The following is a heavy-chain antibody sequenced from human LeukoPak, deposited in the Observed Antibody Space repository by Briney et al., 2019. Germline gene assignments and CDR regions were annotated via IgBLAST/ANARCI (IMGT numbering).Heavy chain of an antibody. CDR1: GFTFSRYP. V-gene: IGHV3-23*01. CDR3: AEYTLGATITPSGFDP. CDR2: ICGSGGST. Sequence: GGSLRLSCAASGFTFSRYPMSWVRQAPGKGREWVSAICGSGGSTYYADAVKGRFTINRDNSKNTLYLQMNSLGAEDTAVYYGAEYTLGATITPSGFDPWGQGTLVTVSS. J-gene: IGHJ5*02. D-gene: IGHD5-12*01.